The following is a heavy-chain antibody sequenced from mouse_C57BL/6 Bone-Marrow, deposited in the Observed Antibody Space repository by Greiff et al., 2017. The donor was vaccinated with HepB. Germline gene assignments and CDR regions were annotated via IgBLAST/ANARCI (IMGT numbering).Heavy chain of an antibody. D-gene: IGHD1-1*01. Sequence: EVQRVESGGGLVQPKGSLKLSCAASGFTFNTYAMHWVRQAPGKGLEWVARLRSKSSNYATYYADSVKDRFTISRDDSQSMLYLQMNNLKTEDTAMYYCVRPYYYGRGFAYWGQGTLVTVSA. CDR1: GFTFNTYA. CDR2: LRSKSSNYAT. CDR3: VRPYYYGRGFAY. V-gene: IGHV10-3*01. J-gene: IGHJ3*01.